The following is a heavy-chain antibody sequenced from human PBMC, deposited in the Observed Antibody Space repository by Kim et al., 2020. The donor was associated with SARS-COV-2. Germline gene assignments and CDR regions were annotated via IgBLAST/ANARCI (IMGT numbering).Heavy chain of an antibody. CDR1: GFPFTTFA. D-gene: IGHD5-12*01. V-gene: IGHV3-23*01. CDR2: ISGSGATT. CDR3: AKDMAATRLFDA. Sequence: GGSLRLSCAASGFPFTTFAMNWVRQAPGRAPEWVSGISGSGATTYYADSVKGRFTMSRDNSKNTVYLQMNSLRVEDTAVYYCAKDMAATRLFDAWGQGTLVTVSS. J-gene: IGHJ4*02.